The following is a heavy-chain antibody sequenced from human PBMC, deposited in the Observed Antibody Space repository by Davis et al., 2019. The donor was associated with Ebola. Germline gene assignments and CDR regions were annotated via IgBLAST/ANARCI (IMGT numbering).Heavy chain of an antibody. CDR3: ARRSGKFDP. CDR1: DGSMSPYY. V-gene: IGHV4-34*01. J-gene: IGHJ5*02. CDR2: INHSGST. D-gene: IGHD3-10*01. Sequence: MPSETLSLTCTVSDGSMSPYYWSWIRQPPGKGLEWIGEINHSGSTNYNPSLKSRVTISVDTSKNQFSLKVNSVTAADTAVYYCARRSGKFDPWGQGTLVTVSS.